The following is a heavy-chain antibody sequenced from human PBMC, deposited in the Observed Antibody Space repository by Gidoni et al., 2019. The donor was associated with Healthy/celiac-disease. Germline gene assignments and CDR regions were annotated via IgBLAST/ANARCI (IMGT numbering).Heavy chain of an antibody. CDR2: INPNSGST. CDR1: GSTFTGYY. D-gene: IGHD3-10*01. Sequence: QVQLVQSGAEVKKPGASVKVPCKASGSTFTGYYMHWVRQAPGQGLEWMGWINPNSGSTNYAQKFKGRVTMTRDTSISTAYMELSRLRSDDTAVYYCARGSGSYYFGLWHWGQGTLVTVSS. V-gene: IGHV1-2*02. CDR3: ARGSGSYYFGLWH. J-gene: IGHJ4*02.